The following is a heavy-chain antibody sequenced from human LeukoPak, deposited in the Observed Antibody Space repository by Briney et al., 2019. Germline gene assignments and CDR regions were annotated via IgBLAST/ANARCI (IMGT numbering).Heavy chain of an antibody. V-gene: IGHV3-7*01. CDR1: GFTFTSYW. CDR3: ARDWEGANCSGGSCGIY. J-gene: IGHJ4*02. CDR2: IKQDGSEK. Sequence: PGGSLRLSCAAPGFTFTSYWMSSVRQAPGKGLEWVANIKQDGSEKYYVDSVKGRFTISRDNAKNSLYLQMNSLRAEDTTVYYCARDWEGANCSGGSCGIYWGQGTLVTVSS. D-gene: IGHD2-15*01.